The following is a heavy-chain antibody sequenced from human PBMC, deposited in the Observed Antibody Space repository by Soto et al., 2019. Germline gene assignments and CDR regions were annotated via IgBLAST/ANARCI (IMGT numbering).Heavy chain of an antibody. CDR1: GFTFSSFE. V-gene: IGHV3-48*03. D-gene: IGHD3-22*01. Sequence: GGPLRLSCVASGFTFSSFEMNWVRQAPGKGLEWISYISSGGKTTYYADSVKGRFTISRDNAKNSLYLQMSSLRAEDAAVYYCARNYIIYYDGSRAHYSWGRGTLVTVSS. J-gene: IGHJ5*02. CDR2: ISSGGKTT. CDR3: ARNYIIYYDGSRAHYS.